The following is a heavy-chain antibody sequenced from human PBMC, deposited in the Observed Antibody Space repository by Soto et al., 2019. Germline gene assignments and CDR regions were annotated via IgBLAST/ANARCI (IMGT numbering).Heavy chain of an antibody. CDR2: IYLGGSI. D-gene: IGHD3-9*01. Sequence: PSETLSLTCTVSGGSISSNIYYWGWIRQPPGKGLEWIGNIYLGGSINYNPSLKSRVIISVDTAKNQFSLSLSSVTAADTAVYYCTGAYYDIADYILLPRGQGTSVTVSS. V-gene: IGHV4-61*05. J-gene: IGHJ5*02. CDR3: TGAYYDIADYILLP. CDR1: GGSISSNIYY.